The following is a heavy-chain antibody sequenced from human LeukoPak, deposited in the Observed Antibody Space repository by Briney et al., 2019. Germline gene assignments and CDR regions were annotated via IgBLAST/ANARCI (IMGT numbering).Heavy chain of an antibody. V-gene: IGHV3-7*01. CDR2: IKRDGNEK. D-gene: IGHD3-10*01. J-gene: IGHJ5*01. CDR1: GFAFSSYW. CDR3: AKEGAYPIITYDS. Sequence: GGSLRLSCAASGFAFSSYWMNWVRQAPGKGLEWVANIKRDGNEKNYVDSVKGRFSISRDNAKNSLYLQMDSLRAEDTAVYYCAKEGAYPIITYDSWGQGALVTVSS.